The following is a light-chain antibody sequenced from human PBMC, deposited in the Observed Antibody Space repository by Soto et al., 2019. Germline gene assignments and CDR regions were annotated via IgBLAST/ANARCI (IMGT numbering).Light chain of an antibody. J-gene: IGKJ1*01. Sequence: DIQMTQSPSSLSASVGDRVTITCRASQSISSYLNWYQQKPGKAPKILIYAASSLESGVPSRFSGSGSGTDFTLTISSLQPEDFATYYCQQSYSTAVTFGQGTKVEIK. CDR2: AAS. CDR3: QQSYSTAVT. V-gene: IGKV1-39*01. CDR1: QSISSY.